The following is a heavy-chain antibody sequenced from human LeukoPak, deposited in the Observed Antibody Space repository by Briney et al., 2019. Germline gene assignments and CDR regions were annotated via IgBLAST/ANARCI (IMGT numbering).Heavy chain of an antibody. CDR3: ARDRTDAFDI. CDR1: GYTFTGYY. CDR2: ISAYNGNT. Sequence: ASVKVSCKASGYTFTGYYMHWVRQAPGQGLEWMGWISAYNGNTNYYAQKLQGRVTMTTDTSTSTAYMELRSLRSDDTAVYYCARDRTDAFDIWGQGTMVTVSS. V-gene: IGHV1-18*04. J-gene: IGHJ3*02.